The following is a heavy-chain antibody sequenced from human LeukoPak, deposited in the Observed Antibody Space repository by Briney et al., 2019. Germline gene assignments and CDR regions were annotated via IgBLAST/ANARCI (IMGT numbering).Heavy chain of an antibody. CDR1: GYTFTSYG. V-gene: IGHV1-69*13. Sequence: SVKVSCKASGYTFTSYGISWVRQAPGQGLEWMGGIIPIFGTANYAQKFQGRVTITADESTSTAYMELSSLRSEDTAVYYCARKTGSSSVLYYYYGMDVWGQGTTVTVSS. CDR3: ARKTGSSSVLYYYYGMDV. D-gene: IGHD6-6*01. CDR2: IIPIFGTA. J-gene: IGHJ6*02.